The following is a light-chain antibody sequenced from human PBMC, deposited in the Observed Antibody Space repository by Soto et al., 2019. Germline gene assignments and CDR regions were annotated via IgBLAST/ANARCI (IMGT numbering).Light chain of an antibody. Sequence: DIVMTQSPLSLPVTPGEPASISCRSSQSLLHSNGYNYLDWYLQKPGQSLQLLIYLGSNRSSGVADRFSGSGSGTDFTLKISRVEAEDVGVYYCMQALQTPWTFGQGTKGDIK. CDR3: MQALQTPWT. V-gene: IGKV2-28*01. CDR1: QSLLHSNGYNY. CDR2: LGS. J-gene: IGKJ1*01.